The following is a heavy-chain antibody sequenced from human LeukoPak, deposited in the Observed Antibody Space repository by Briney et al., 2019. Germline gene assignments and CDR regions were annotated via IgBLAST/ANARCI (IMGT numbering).Heavy chain of an antibody. J-gene: IGHJ4*02. CDR2: IIPIFGIA. V-gene: IGHV1-69*04. CDR3: ARSSYDYGDYDDY. Sequence: SVKVSCKASGGTFSSYAISWVRQAPGQGLEWMGRIIPIFGIANYAQKFQGRVTVTADKSTSTAYMELSSLRSEDTAVYYCARSSYDYGDYDDYWGQGTLVTVSS. D-gene: IGHD4-17*01. CDR1: GGTFSSYA.